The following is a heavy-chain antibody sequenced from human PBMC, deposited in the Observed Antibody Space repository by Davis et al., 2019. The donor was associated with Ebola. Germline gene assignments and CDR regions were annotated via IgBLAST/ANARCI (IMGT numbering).Heavy chain of an antibody. D-gene: IGHD6-13*01. CDR2: INPSVAST. CDR3: ARDWRPLLYSSSWWRDWFDP. CDR1: GYTFSNYF. Sequence: AASVKVSCKASGYTFSNYFVQWVRQAPGQGLEWMGIINPSVASTSYGQQFQGRITMTGDTSTGTVYMELSGLRYEDTAVYYCARDWRPLLYSSSWWRDWFDPWGQGTLVTVSS. J-gene: IGHJ5*02. V-gene: IGHV1-46*01.